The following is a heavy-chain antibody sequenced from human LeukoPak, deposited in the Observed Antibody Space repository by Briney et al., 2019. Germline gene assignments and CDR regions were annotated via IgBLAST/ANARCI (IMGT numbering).Heavy chain of an antibody. CDR3: AKRGVVIRVILVGFHKEAYYFDS. CDR2: ISGSGGGT. V-gene: IGHV3-23*01. Sequence: GGSLRLSCAVSGISLSNYGMSWVRQAPGKGLEWVAGISGSGGGTNYADSVKGRFTISRHNPKNTLYLQMNRLRAEDTAVYFCAKRGVVIRVILVGFHKEAYYFDSWGQGALVTVPS. J-gene: IGHJ4*02. CDR1: GISLSNYG. D-gene: IGHD3-22*01.